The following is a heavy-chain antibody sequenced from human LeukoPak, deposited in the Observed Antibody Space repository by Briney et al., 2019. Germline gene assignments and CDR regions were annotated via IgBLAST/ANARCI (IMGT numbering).Heavy chain of an antibody. Sequence: GGSLRLSCAASGFTFSDYYMSWIRQAPGKGLEWVSYISSSGSTIYYADSVKGRFTISRDNAKNSVYLQMNSLRAEDTAVYYCARQENYCGGDCFGAFDIWGQGTMVTVSS. V-gene: IGHV3-11*01. CDR2: ISSSGSTI. CDR3: ARQENYCGGDCFGAFDI. J-gene: IGHJ3*02. D-gene: IGHD2-21*02. CDR1: GFTFSDYY.